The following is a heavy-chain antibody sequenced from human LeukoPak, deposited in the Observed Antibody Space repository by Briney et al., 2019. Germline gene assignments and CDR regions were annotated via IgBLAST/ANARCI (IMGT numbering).Heavy chain of an antibody. Sequence: SETLSLTCSVSGYSISSGYYWGWIRQPPGKGLEGVANVYRDGNTYYSPSLESRVTISVDTSKNQFSLKLSSVTAADTAVYYCARRVWSRGYYYYYYMDVWGKGTTVTISS. CDR1: GYSISSGYY. V-gene: IGHV4-38-2*01. CDR2: VYRDGNT. CDR3: ARRVWSRGYYYYYYMDV. J-gene: IGHJ6*03. D-gene: IGHD2-21*01.